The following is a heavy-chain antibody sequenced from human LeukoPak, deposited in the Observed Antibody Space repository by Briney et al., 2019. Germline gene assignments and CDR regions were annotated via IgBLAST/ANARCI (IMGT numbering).Heavy chain of an antibody. D-gene: IGHD6-13*01. CDR1: GFTFSSYG. CDR2: IWYDGSNK. V-gene: IGHV3-33*06. J-gene: IGHJ4*02. CDR3: AKDRTLAAAGTDVDY. Sequence: GGSLRLSCAASGFTFSSYGMHWVRQAPGKGLEWVAVIWYDGSNKYYADSVKGRFTISRDNSKNTLYLQMSSLRAEDTAVYYCAKDRTLAAAGTDVDYWGQGTLVTVSS.